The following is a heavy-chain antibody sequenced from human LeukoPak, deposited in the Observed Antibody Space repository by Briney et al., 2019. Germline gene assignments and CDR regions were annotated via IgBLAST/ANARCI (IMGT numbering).Heavy chain of an antibody. Sequence: QPGRSLRLSCTASGFTFGDYAMSWFRQAPGKGLEWVGFIRSKAYGGTTEYAASVKGRFTISRDDSKSIAYLQMNSLKTEDTAVYYCTRVEDEVRIPGGYYYGMDVWDQGTTVTVSS. J-gene: IGHJ6*02. CDR3: TRVEDEVRIPGGYYYGMDV. CDR1: GFTFGDYA. CDR2: IRSKAYGGTT. D-gene: IGHD2-15*01. V-gene: IGHV3-49*03.